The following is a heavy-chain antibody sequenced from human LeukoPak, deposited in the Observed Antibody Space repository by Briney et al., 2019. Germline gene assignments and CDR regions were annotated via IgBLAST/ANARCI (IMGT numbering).Heavy chain of an antibody. CDR1: GFTFSSYG. J-gene: IGHJ4*02. D-gene: IGHD4-17*01. CDR2: IWYDGSNK. V-gene: IGHV3-33*03. Sequence: GGSLRLSCAASGFTFSSYGMHWVRQAPGKGLEWVAVIWYDGSNKYYADSVKGRVTISRDKSKNTLYLQMNSLRAEDTAVYYCAKDLGGGYGIFDYWGQGTLVTVSS. CDR3: AKDLGGGYGIFDY.